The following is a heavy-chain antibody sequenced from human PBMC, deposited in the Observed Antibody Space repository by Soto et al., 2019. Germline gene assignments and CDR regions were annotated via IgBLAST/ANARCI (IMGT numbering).Heavy chain of an antibody. CDR1: GGSVSSGSYY. CDR2: IYYSGST. J-gene: IGHJ6*02. D-gene: IGHD3-9*01. V-gene: IGHV4-61*01. CDR3: AREHLTGYQRYYYYGMDV. Sequence: SETLSLTCTVSGGSVSSGSYYWSWIRQPPGKGLEWIGYIYYSGSTNYNPSLKSRVTISVDTSKNQFSLKLSSVTAADTAVYYCAREHLTGYQRYYYYGMDVWGQGTTVTVSS.